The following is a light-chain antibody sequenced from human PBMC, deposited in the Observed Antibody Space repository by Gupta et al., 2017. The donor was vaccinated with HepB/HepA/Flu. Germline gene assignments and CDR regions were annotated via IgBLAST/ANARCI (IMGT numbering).Light chain of an antibody. CDR3: CSYAGSNTLI. CDR1: SSAVSGYKY. V-gene: IGLV2-11*01. J-gene: IGLJ2*01. CDR2: DVN. Sequence: QSALSQPRSVSGSPGQSVTISSAGTSSAVSGYKYVSWYQQLPGKAPKLLIYDVNKRPPGVPDRFSGSKSGNTASLTISGLQGEDEANYYCCSYAGSNTLIFGGGTRLTVL.